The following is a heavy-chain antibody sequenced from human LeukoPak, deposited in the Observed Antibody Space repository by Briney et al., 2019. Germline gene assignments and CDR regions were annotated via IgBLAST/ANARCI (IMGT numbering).Heavy chain of an antibody. J-gene: IGHJ4*02. CDR3: ARGRRARVQLWTPRGFDY. CDR2: INHSGST. CDR1: GGSISSSSYY. Sequence: SETLSLTCTISGGSISSSSYYWSWIRQPPGKGLEWIGEINHSGSTNYNPSLKSRVTISVGTSKNQFSLKLSSVTAADTAVYYCARGRRARVQLWTPRGFDYWGQGTLVTVSS. V-gene: IGHV4-39*07. D-gene: IGHD5-18*01.